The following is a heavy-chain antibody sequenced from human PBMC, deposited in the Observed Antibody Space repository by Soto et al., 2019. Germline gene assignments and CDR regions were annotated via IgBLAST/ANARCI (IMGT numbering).Heavy chain of an antibody. V-gene: IGHV4-31*03. Sequence: QVQLQESGPGLVKPSPTLTLTCTVSGGSISSGSFYWSCIRQHPGKGLEWIGHISDSGSSYYNPSLESRVTISVDTSKNQFSLKLSAVTAADTAVYFCARTTFYDIFTAYYSLFDYWGQGTLVTVSS. D-gene: IGHD3-9*01. J-gene: IGHJ4*02. CDR3: ARTTFYDIFTAYYSLFDY. CDR2: ISDSGSS. CDR1: GGSISSGSFY.